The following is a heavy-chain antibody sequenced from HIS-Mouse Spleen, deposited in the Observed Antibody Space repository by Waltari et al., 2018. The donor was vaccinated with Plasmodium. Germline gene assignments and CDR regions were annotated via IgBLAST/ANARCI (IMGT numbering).Heavy chain of an antibody. CDR2: INPNSGGT. CDR3: ARVLGYKAAAGTFVEYFQH. V-gene: IGHV1-2*02. J-gene: IGHJ1*01. Sequence: QLVQSGAEVKKPGASVKVSCKASGYTFTGYYMHWVRQAPGQGLGWMGWINPNSGGTNYAQKFQGRVTMTRDTSISTAYMELSRLRSDDTAVYYCARVLGYKAAAGTFVEYFQHWGQGTLVTVSS. CDR1: GYTFTGYY. D-gene: IGHD6-13*01.